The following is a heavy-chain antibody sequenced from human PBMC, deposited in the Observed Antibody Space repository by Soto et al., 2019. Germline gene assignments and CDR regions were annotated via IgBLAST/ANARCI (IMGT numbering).Heavy chain of an antibody. Sequence: DVQLVESGGGLIQPGGSLRLSCAAFGLTISGKKYVAWVRQAPGKGLEWVSALYDVDGSFYADSVTGRFTTSSDSSKTTVYLHMNDLRPDDTAVYYCATWHEREHAFDVWGQGTTVTISS. J-gene: IGHJ3*01. CDR2: LYDVDGS. D-gene: IGHD1-1*01. CDR3: ATWHEREHAFDV. V-gene: IGHV3-53*01. CDR1: GLTISGKKY.